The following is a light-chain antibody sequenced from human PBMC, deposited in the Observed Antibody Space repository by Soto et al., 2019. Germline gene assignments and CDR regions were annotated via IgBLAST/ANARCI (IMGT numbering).Light chain of an antibody. Sequence: ELVLPPSLGTLSLSPGARATLSGRASQSVSNNYLAWYQQKPGQAPRLLIYGASNRATGIPDRFSGSGSGTDFTLNISRLEPVDFAVYYCQQYGSSGTFGQGTRWIS. CDR1: QSVSNNY. CDR2: GAS. V-gene: IGKV3-20*01. J-gene: IGKJ1*01. CDR3: QQYGSSGT.